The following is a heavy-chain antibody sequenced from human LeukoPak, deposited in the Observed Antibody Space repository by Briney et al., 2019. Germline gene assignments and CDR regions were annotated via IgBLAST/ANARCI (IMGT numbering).Heavy chain of an antibody. CDR3: ARVLGSGYDA. J-gene: IGHJ5*02. V-gene: IGHV4-59*01. Sequence: SETLSLTCTVSGGSISSYYWSWIRQPPGKGLEWIGYIYYSGSTNYDPSLKSRVTISVDTSKNQFSLKLSSVTAADTAVYYWARVLGSGYDAWGQGTLVNGSS. D-gene: IGHD5-12*01. CDR2: IYYSGST. CDR1: GGSISSYY.